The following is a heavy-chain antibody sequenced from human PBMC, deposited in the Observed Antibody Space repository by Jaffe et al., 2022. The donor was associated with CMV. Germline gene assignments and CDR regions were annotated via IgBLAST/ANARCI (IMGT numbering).Heavy chain of an antibody. CDR2: VIPHFGTA. CDR1: GGPFNAYA. CDR3: ARGVMVAPFTPGVYFDH. V-gene: IGHV1-69*01. J-gene: IGHJ4*02. Sequence: QVQLVQSGAEVRKPGSSVKVSCKTSGGPFNAYAYGWVRQAPGQGLEWLGEVIPHFGTASYTRKLQGRITITADESTSTAYMELRSLRSDDTAVYFCARGVMVAPFTPGVYFDHWGLGTLVTVSS. D-gene: IGHD3-16*01.